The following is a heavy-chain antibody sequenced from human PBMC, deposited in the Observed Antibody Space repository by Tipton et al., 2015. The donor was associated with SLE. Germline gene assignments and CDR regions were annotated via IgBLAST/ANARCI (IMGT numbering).Heavy chain of an antibody. CDR2: INWKSDNI. J-gene: IGHJ3*01. CDR1: GFSFDDYS. D-gene: IGHD2/OR15-2a*01. V-gene: IGHV3-9*01. CDR3: AKAQGVIVPNDAFDF. Sequence: RSLRLSCVASGFSFDDYSMHWVRQGPGKGLEWVSRINWKSDNIDYADSVKGRFTISRDNAKNSLYLQMNSLRAEDTAVYYCAKAQGVIVPNDAFDFGGQGTMVTVSS.